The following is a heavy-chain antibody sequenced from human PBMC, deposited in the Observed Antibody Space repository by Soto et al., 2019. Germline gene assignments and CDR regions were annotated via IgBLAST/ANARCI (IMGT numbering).Heavy chain of an antibody. CDR1: GYTFTNYA. J-gene: IGHJ4*02. D-gene: IGHD5-12*01. CDR3: ARVSGYYLPDY. Sequence: GASVKVSCKASGYTFTNYAMHWVHQAPGQRLEWMGWINAGNGNTKYSQKFQGRVTITRDTSASTAYMELSSLRSEDTAVYYCARVSGYYLPDYWGQGTLVTVSS. V-gene: IGHV1-3*01. CDR2: INAGNGNT.